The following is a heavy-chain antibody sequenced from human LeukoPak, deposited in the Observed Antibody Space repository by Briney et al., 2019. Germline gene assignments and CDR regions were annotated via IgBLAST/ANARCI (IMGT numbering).Heavy chain of an antibody. Sequence: GGSLRLSCAASGFTFSSYAMHWVRQAPGKGLEWVAVISYDGSNKYYADSVKGRFTISRDNAKNTLFLQMNSLRVEDTAVYYCARGTAETAGIDYWGQGTPVTVSA. J-gene: IGHJ4*02. D-gene: IGHD6-13*01. CDR3: ARGTAETAGIDY. CDR2: ISYDGSNK. V-gene: IGHV3-30*04. CDR1: GFTFSSYA.